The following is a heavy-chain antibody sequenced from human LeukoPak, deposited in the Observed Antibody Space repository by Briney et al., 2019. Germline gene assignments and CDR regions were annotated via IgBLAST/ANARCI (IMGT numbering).Heavy chain of an antibody. Sequence: SEALSLTCAVYGGSFSGYYWSWIRQPPGKGLEWIGEINHSGSTNYNPSLKSRVTISVDTSKNQFSLRLSSVTAADTAVYYCARSFYGNRRGWFDPWGQGALVTVSS. J-gene: IGHJ5*02. CDR1: GGSFSGYY. CDR3: ARSFYGNRRGWFDP. V-gene: IGHV4-34*01. CDR2: INHSGST. D-gene: IGHD2-2*01.